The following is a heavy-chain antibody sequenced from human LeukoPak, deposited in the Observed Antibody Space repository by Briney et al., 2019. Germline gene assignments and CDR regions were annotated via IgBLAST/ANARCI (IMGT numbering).Heavy chain of an antibody. CDR1: GFTFSTYP. Sequence: GGSLRLSCAASGFTFSTYPMHWVRQAPGKGLEWVTVIANDGRDKKYADSVRGRFTISRDNSKNTVYLQMDSLRVEDMAVYYCAKDSKITSADYYFDYWGLGTLVTVSS. V-gene: IGHV3-30*04. J-gene: IGHJ4*02. CDR2: IANDGRDK. D-gene: IGHD6-13*01. CDR3: AKDSKITSADYYFDY.